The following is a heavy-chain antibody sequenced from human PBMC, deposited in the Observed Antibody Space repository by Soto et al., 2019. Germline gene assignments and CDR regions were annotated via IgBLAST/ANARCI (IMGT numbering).Heavy chain of an antibody. CDR1: GYTFTSYA. J-gene: IGHJ3*02. V-gene: IGHV1-3*01. CDR2: INAGNGNT. Sequence: ASVKVSCKASGYTFTSYAMHWVRQAPGQRLEWMGWINAGNGNTKYSQKFQGRVTITRDTSASTAYMELSSLRSEDTAVYYCARRCSGGSCYSNHDAFDIWGQGTMVTV. D-gene: IGHD2-15*01. CDR3: ARRCSGGSCYSNHDAFDI.